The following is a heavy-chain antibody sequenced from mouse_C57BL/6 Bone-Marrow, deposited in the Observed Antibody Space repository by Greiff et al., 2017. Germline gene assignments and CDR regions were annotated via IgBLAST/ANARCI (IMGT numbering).Heavy chain of an antibody. J-gene: IGHJ4*01. CDR2: IDPETGGT. D-gene: IGHD2-2*01. Sequence: QVQLQQSGAELVRPGASVTLSCKASGYTFTDYEMHWVKQTPVHGLEWIGAIDPETGGTAYNQKFKGKAILTADKSSSTAYMELRSLTSEDSAVYYCTREGYYYAMDYWGQGTSVTVSS. V-gene: IGHV1-15*01. CDR1: GYTFTDYE. CDR3: TREGYYYAMDY.